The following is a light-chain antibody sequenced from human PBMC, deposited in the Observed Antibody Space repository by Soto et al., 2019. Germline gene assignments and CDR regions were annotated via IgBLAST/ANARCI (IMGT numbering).Light chain of an antibody. V-gene: IGKV3-11*01. CDR3: QQHSDWPLT. CDR2: DAS. Sequence: EIVLIQSPATLSLYPGERATLSCRASQSVSSSLAWYQQNPGQAPRLLIFDASNRATGIPVRFSGSGSGTDFTLTISSLEPEDFTVYYCQQHSDWPLTFGGGTRVEIK. J-gene: IGKJ4*01. CDR1: QSVSSS.